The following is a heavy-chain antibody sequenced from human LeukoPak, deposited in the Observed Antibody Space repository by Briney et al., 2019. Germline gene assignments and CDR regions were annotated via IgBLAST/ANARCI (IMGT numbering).Heavy chain of an antibody. CDR1: GFTFSSYG. V-gene: IGHV3-30*02. CDR2: IRYDGSNK. D-gene: IGHD3-10*01. CDR3: AKDAYGSGSPRACDY. J-gene: IGHJ4*02. Sequence: GGSLRLSCAASGFTFSSYGMHWVRQAPGKGLEWVAFIRYDGSNKYYADSVKGRFTISRDNSKNTLYLQMNSLRAEDTAVYYCAKDAYGSGSPRACDYWGQGTLVTVSS.